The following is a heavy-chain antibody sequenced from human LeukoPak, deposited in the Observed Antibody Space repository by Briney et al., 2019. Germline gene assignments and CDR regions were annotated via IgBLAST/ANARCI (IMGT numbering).Heavy chain of an antibody. CDR3: ARADSANYYGSGRYFNYFYMDV. J-gene: IGHJ6*03. V-gene: IGHV4-59*11. Sequence: SETLSLTCTVSGGSISSHYWSWIRQPPGKGLEWIGYMYYSGSSKYNPSLKSRVTISVDTSKNQFSLKLSSVTAADTAVYFCARADSANYYGSGRYFNYFYMDVWGRGTTVTVSS. CDR2: MYYSGSS. D-gene: IGHD3-10*01. CDR1: GGSISSHY.